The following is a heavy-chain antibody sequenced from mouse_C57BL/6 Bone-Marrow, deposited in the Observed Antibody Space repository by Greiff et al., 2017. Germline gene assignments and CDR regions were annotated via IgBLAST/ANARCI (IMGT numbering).Heavy chain of an antibody. CDR3: ARSDGYDGVAY. J-gene: IGHJ3*01. Sequence: VQLQQSGAELVRPGTSVKVSCKASGYAFTNYLIEWVKQRPGQGLEWIGVINPGSGGTNYNEKFKGKATLTADKSSSTAYIQLSSLTSEDSAVYFCARSDGYDGVAYWGQGTLVTVSA. D-gene: IGHD2-2*01. CDR1: GYAFTNYL. CDR2: INPGSGGT. V-gene: IGHV1-54*01.